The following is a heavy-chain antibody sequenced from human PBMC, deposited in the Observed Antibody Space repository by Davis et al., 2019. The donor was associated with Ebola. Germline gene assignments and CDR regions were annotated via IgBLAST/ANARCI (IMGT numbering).Heavy chain of an antibody. CDR2: IYPGDFDT. Sequence: GESLKISCKGSGYSFTSYWIGWVRQMPGKGLEWMGIIYPGDFDTRYSPSFQGQVTISADKSISTAYLQWSSLKASDTAMYYCARHPLYSSRYRPYYYYGMDVWGQGTTVTVSS. CDR1: GYSFTSYW. J-gene: IGHJ6*02. CDR3: ARHPLYSSRYRPYYYYGMDV. V-gene: IGHV5-51*01. D-gene: IGHD6-13*01.